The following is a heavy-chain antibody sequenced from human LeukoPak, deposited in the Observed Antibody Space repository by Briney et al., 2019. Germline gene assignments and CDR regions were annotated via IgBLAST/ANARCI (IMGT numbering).Heavy chain of an antibody. D-gene: IGHD6-25*01. V-gene: IGHV3-30*18. CDR3: AKEPTSYSSGWYFHH. J-gene: IGHJ1*01. CDR1: GFTFTNYG. Sequence: GGSLRLSCAASGFTFTNYGMHWVRQAPGKGLEWVAVISHDGTTKFYADSVKGRCTISRDNSKNTLDLQMYSLRAEDTAVYYCAKEPTSYSSGWYFHHWGQGTLVTVSS. CDR2: ISHDGTTK.